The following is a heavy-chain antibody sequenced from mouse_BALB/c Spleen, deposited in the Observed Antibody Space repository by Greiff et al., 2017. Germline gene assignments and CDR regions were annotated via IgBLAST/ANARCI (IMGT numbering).Heavy chain of an antibody. CDR2: ISDGGSYT. J-gene: IGHJ2*01. D-gene: IGHD2-2*01. V-gene: IGHV5-4*02. CDR3: AREGYDRGYFDY. Sequence: DVMLVESGGGLVKPGGSLKLSCAASGFTFSDYYMYWVRQTPEKRLEWVATISDGGSYTYYPDSVKGRFTISRDNAKNNLYLQMSSLKSEDTAMYYCAREGYDRGYFDYWGQGTTLTVSS. CDR1: GFTFSDYY.